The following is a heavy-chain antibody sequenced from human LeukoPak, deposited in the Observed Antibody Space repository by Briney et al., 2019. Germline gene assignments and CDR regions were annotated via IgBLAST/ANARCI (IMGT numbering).Heavy chain of an antibody. J-gene: IGHJ6*03. V-gene: IGHV3-53*01. CDR1: GFTVSSNY. D-gene: IGHD3-10*01. CDR3: ASGSGSYRTPYYYMDV. CDR2: IYSGGST. Sequence: GGSLRLSYAASGFTVSSNYMSWVRQAPGKGLEWVSVIYSGGSTYYADSVKGRLTISRDNSKNTLYLQMNNLRAEDTAVYYCASGSGSYRTPYYYMDVWGKGTTVTVSS.